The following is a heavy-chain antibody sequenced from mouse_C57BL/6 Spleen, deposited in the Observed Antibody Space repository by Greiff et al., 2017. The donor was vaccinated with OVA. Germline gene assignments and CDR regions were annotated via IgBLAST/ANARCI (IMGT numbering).Heavy chain of an antibody. CDR1: GYTFTDYY. CDR3: ARDWDY. V-gene: IGHV1-26*01. CDR2: INPNNGGT. Sequence: EVKLQQSGPELVKPGASVKISCKASGYTFTDYYMNWVKQSHGKSLEWIGDINPNNGGTSYNQKFKGKATLTVDKSSSTAYMELRSLTSEDSAVYYCARDWDYWGQGTTLTVSS. J-gene: IGHJ2*01. D-gene: IGHD4-1*01.